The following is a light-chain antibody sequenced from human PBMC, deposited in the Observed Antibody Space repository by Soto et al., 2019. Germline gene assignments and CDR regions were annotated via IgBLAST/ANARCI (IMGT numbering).Light chain of an antibody. CDR3: QQSYSTPPGT. Sequence: DIQMTQSPSSLSASVGDRVTITCRASQSISNYLNWYQQKPGKAPNILIYDESSLQSGVPSSFSGSGSGTDFTLTIISLQPEDFATYYCQQSYSTPPGTFGQGTKLEIK. CDR1: QSISNY. J-gene: IGKJ2*01. V-gene: IGKV1-39*01. CDR2: DES.